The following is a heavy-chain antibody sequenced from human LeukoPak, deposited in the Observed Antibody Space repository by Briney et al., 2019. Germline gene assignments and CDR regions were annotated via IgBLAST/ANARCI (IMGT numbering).Heavy chain of an antibody. V-gene: IGHV4-59*01. D-gene: IGHD6-19*01. J-gene: IGHJ4*02. Sequence: SETLSLTCTVSGGSISRFYWSWIRPPPRKGLEWIGYIYYRGSTNYNPSLKSRVTISVDTSKNQFSLKLSSVTAADTAVYYCARGIAVAVESYWGQGTLVTVSS. CDR1: GGSISRFY. CDR3: ARGIAVAVESY. CDR2: IYYRGST.